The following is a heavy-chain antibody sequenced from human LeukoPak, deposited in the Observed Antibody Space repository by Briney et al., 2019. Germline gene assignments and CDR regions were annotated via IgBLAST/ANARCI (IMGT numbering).Heavy chain of an antibody. Sequence: ASVKVSCKASGYTFTSYAMHWVRQAPGQRLEWMGWINAGNGNTKYSQEFQGRVTITRDTSASTAYMELSSLGSEDMAVYYCARGVRDPYYYYYYMDVWGKGTTVTVSS. D-gene: IGHD3-10*01. CDR1: GYTFTSYA. V-gene: IGHV1-3*03. J-gene: IGHJ6*03. CDR3: ARGVRDPYYYYYYMDV. CDR2: INAGNGNT.